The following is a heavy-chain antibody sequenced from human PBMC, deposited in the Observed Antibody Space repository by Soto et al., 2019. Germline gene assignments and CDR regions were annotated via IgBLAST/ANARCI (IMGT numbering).Heavy chain of an antibody. Sequence: PSETLSLTCTVSRASISSYHWTLIRQPPGKGLEWIGDIFYSGSTNYNPSLKSRVTISIDTSRNQFSLNLSSVTAADTAVYYCARHSQMDGPDYWGQGTLVTVSS. J-gene: IGHJ4*02. CDR3: ARHSQMDGPDY. V-gene: IGHV4-59*08. CDR1: RASISSYH. CDR2: IFYSGST.